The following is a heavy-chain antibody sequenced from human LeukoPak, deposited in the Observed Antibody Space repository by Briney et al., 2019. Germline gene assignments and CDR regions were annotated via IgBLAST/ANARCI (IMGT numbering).Heavy chain of an antibody. Sequence: GGSLRLSSSVSGFIFSSYAMHWVRQAPGKGLEWVAVISYDGNDKYYADSVKGRFTISRDSSENTLFLQMSSLRIEDTAAYYCAREWGNSGYDYWGQGTLVTVSS. J-gene: IGHJ4*02. D-gene: IGHD6-25*01. CDR1: GFIFSSYA. CDR2: ISYDGNDK. CDR3: AREWGNSGYDY. V-gene: IGHV3-30-3*01.